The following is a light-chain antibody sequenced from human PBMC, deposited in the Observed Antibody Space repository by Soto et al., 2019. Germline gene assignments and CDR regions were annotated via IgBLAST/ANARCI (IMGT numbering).Light chain of an antibody. J-gene: IGKJ1*01. CDR1: QGIHNA. V-gene: IGKV1-27*01. Sequence: DVQMTQSPSSLSASAGDRVTITCRASQGIHNAVAWYQQKPGKPPKLLMYAASTAQPGVPSRFSARGYGTDFTFTISSLQPEDFAVYYCQHYNNWPPWTFGQGTKVDIK. CDR2: AAS. CDR3: QHYNNWPPWT.